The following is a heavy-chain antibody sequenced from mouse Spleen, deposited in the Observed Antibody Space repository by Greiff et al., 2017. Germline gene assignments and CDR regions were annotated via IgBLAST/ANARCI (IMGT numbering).Heavy chain of an antibody. J-gene: IGHJ3*01. Sequence: EVKLMESGGGLVKLGGSLKLSCAASGFTFSSYAMSWVRQTPEKRLEWVATISSGGGNTYYPDSVKGRFTISRDNAKNTLYLQMSSLKSEDTAMYYCAREGTARATWFAYWGQGTLVTVSA. CDR2: ISSGGGNT. CDR3: AREGTARATWFAY. V-gene: IGHV5-9*04. D-gene: IGHD3-2*01. CDR1: GFTFSSYA.